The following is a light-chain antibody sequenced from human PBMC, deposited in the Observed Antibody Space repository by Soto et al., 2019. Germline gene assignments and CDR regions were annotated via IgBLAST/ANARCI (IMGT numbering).Light chain of an antibody. J-gene: IGLJ1*01. CDR1: ISDVGGYNY. Sequence: QSTRTHPPSASWSPGHSFAISFTGTISDVGGYNYVSWYQHNPGKAPKLMIYEVNKRPSGVPDRFSGSKSGNTAYLTVSRLQAEDEADYYCSSYAGSSNVFGTGTKVTVL. CDR3: SSYAGSSNV. CDR2: EVN. V-gene: IGLV2-8*01.